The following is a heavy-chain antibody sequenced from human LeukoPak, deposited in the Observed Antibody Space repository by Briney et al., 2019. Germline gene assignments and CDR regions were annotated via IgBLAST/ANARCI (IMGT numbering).Heavy chain of an antibody. CDR3: ARDRSMATISGMDV. D-gene: IGHD5-24*01. CDR1: GFIFSDFS. J-gene: IGHJ6*02. CDR2: ISYDGGNK. Sequence: PGGSLRLSCAASGFIFSDFSLHWVRQAPGKGLEWVAVISYDGGNKDYADSVKGRFTISRDNSKNTLYLQMNSLRAEDTAVYYCARDRSMATISGMDVWGQGTTVTVSS. V-gene: IGHV3-30-3*01.